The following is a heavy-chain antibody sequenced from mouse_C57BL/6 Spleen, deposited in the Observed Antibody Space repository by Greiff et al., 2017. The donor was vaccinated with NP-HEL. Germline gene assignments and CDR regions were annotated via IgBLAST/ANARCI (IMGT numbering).Heavy chain of an antibody. CDR3: ARYYYSNSFCYYAMDY. Sequence: QVHVKQSGAELAKPGASVKLSCKASGYTFTSYWMHWVKQRPGQGLEWIGYINPSSGYTKYNQKFKDKATLTADKSSSTAYMQLSSLTYEDSAVYYCARYYYSNSFCYYAMDYWGQGTSVTVSS. D-gene: IGHD2-5*01. CDR1: GYTFTSYW. V-gene: IGHV1-7*01. J-gene: IGHJ4*01. CDR2: INPSSGYT.